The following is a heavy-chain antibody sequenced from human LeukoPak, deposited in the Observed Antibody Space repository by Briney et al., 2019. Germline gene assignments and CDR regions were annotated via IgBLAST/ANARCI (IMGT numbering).Heavy chain of an antibody. CDR2: IIPSLDIS. CDR1: GDTFITYT. CDR3: ARDHCSRGSCLGGH. D-gene: IGHD2-15*01. J-gene: IGHJ4*02. Sequence: SVKVSCKASGDTFITYTFSWVRQAHGQGLEWMGRIIPSLDISNYAQKFQGRVTLTADKSTTTTYMELTSLRTEDTAIYYCARDHCSRGSCLGGHWGQGTLVTVSS. V-gene: IGHV1-69*04.